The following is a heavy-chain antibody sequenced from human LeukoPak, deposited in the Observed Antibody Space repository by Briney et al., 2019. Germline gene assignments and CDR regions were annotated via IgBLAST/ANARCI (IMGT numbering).Heavy chain of an antibody. CDR2: INPNSGGT. CDR1: GDTFTGSY. CDR3: ARARGYIYETYNWCVP. V-gene: IGHV1-2*02. J-gene: IGHJ5*02. D-gene: IGHD5-18*01. Sequence: ASVKVSCKASGDTFTGSYMHWVRQAPGQGLEWMGWINPNSGGTNYAQKFQGRVTMTRDTSISTAYMELSRLRSDDTAVYYCARARGYIYETYNWCVPWGQGTLVTVSS.